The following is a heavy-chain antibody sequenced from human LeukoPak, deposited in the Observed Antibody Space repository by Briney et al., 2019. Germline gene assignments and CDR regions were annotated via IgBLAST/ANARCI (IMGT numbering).Heavy chain of an antibody. D-gene: IGHD5-24*01. CDR2: IYTTEQT. Sequence: IIYTTEQTYYADSVKGRFTISRDNSKNTLYPQMNSLRAEDTAVYYCARGTGYNYPYYFDYWGQGTLVTVSS. J-gene: IGHJ4*02. V-gene: IGHV3-53*01. CDR3: ARGTGYNYPYYFDY.